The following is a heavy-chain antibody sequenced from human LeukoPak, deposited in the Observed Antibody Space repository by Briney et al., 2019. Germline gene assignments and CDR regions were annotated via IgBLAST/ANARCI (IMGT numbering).Heavy chain of an antibody. J-gene: IGHJ4*02. D-gene: IGHD3-22*01. V-gene: IGHV4-39*01. Sequence: TSETLSLTCTVSGGSISSSSYYWGWIRQPPGKGLEWIGSIYYSGSTYYNPSLKSRVTISVDTSKNQFSLKLSSVTAADTAAYYCARLSRLLIDYWGQGTLVTVSS. CDR3: ARLSRLLIDY. CDR1: GGSISSSSYY. CDR2: IYYSGST.